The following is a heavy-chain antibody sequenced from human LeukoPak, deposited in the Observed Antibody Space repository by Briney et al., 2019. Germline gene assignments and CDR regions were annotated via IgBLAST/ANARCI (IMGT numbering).Heavy chain of an antibody. D-gene: IGHD4-17*01. J-gene: IGHJ4*02. CDR3: AKGDYGDYYFDY. CDR2: ILYDGSNK. V-gene: IGHV3-30*18. Sequence: GRSLRLSCAASGFTSSSYGMHWVRQAPGKGLEWVAVILYDGSNKYYADSVKGRFTISRDNSKNTLYLQMSSLRAEDTAVYYCAKGDYGDYYFDYWGQGTLVTVSS. CDR1: GFTSSSYG.